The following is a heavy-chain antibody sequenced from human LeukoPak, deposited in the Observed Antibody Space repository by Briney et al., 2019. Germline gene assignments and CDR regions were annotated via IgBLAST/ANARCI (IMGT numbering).Heavy chain of an antibody. V-gene: IGHV4-59*12. J-gene: IGHJ4*02. D-gene: IGHD5-24*01. CDR2: IYYSGST. Sequence: PSETLSLTCTVSGGSISSYYWSWIRQPPGKGLEWIGYIYYSGSTNYNPSLKSRVTISVDRSKNQFSLKLSSVTAADTAVYYCASSRRDGYSPFDYWGQGTLVTVSS. CDR3: ASSRRDGYSPFDY. CDR1: GGSISSYY.